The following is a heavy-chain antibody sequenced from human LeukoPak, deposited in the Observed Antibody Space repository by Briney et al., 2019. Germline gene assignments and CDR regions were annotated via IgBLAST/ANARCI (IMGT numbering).Heavy chain of an antibody. CDR2: IRYDGSNK. CDR1: GFTFSSYG. J-gene: IGHJ4*02. V-gene: IGHV3-30*02. Sequence: PEGSLRLSCAASGFTFSSYGMHWVRQAPGKGLEWVAFIRYDGSNKYYADSVKGRFTISRDNSKNTLYLQMNSLRAEDTAVYYCAKGRIAVHEVDYWGQGTLATVSS. CDR3: AKGRIAVHEVDY. D-gene: IGHD6-19*01.